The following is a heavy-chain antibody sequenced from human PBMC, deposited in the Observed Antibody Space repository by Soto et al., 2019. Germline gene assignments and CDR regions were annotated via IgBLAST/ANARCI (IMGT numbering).Heavy chain of an antibody. CDR3: AKEMSHCGGDCDASYFDY. CDR1: GFTFSSYA. CDR2: ISGSGGST. J-gene: IGHJ4*02. V-gene: IGHV3-23*01. Sequence: GGSLRLSCAASGFTFSSYAMSWVRQAPGKGLEWVSAISGSGGSTYYADSVKGRFTISRDNSKNTLYLQMNSLRAEDTAVYYCAKEMSHCGGDCDASYFDYWGQGTLVTVSS. D-gene: IGHD2-21*02.